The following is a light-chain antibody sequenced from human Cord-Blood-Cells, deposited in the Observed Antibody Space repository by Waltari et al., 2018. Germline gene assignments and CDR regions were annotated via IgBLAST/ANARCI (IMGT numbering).Light chain of an antibody. CDR1: ISILERQS. J-gene: IGLJ3*02. CDR2: RNN. Sequence: SVLPQPPSASGTPRPRVTLTCSGHISILERQSLTRYQQLPGTAPKLLSYRNNQRPSGVPDRFSGSKSGTSASLAISGLRSEDEADYYCAAWDDSLSGRVFGGGTKLTVL. V-gene: IGLV1-47*01. CDR3: AAWDDSLSGRV.